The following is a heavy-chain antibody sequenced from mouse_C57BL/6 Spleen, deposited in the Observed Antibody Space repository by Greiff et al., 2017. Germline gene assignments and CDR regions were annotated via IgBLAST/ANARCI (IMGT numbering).Heavy chain of an antibody. D-gene: IGHD2-5*01. CDR1: GYTFTSYW. CDR2: IDPSDSYT. V-gene: IGHV1-69*01. Sequence: QVQLQQPGAELVMPGASVKLSCKASGYTFTSYWMHWVKQRPGQGLEWIGEIDPSDSYTNYNQKFTGKATLTVDKSSSTAYMQLSSLTSEDSAVYYCARWRSNYDYYAMDYWGQGTTVTVSS. J-gene: IGHJ4*01. CDR3: ARWRSNYDYYAMDY.